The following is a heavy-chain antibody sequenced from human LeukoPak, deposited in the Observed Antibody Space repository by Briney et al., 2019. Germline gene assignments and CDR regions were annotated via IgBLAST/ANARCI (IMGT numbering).Heavy chain of an antibody. V-gene: IGHV1-18*01. CDR3: ARDAGLYCSSTSCYGIGGDY. CDR1: GYTFTSYG. Sequence: ASAKVSCKASGYTFTSYGISWVRQAPGQGLEWMGWISAYNGNTNYAQKLQGRVTMTTDTSTSTAYMELRSLRSDDTAVYYCARDAGLYCSSTSCYGIGGDYWGQGTLVTVSS. D-gene: IGHD2-2*01. J-gene: IGHJ4*02. CDR2: ISAYNGNT.